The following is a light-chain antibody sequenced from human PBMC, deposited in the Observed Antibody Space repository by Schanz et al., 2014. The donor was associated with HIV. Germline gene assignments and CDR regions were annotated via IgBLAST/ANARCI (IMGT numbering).Light chain of an antibody. V-gene: IGLV1-40*01. Sequence: QSVLTQPPSVSGAPGQRVTISCTGSSSNIGAGYNVHWYQLLPGTAPKLLIYDHNNRPSGVPDRFSASKSGTSASLAITGLQAEDEADYYCAAWDDSLSGWVFGGGTKLTVL. CDR2: DHN. J-gene: IGLJ3*02. CDR3: AAWDDSLSGWV. CDR1: SSNIGAGYN.